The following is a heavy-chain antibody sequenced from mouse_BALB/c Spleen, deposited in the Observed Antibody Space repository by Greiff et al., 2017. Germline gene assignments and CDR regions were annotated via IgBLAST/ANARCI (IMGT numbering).Heavy chain of an antibody. V-gene: IGHV7-3*02. CDR2: IRNKANGSTT. D-gene: IGHD4-1*01. J-gene: IGHJ3*01. CDR1: GFTFTDYE. CDR3: ARDSVGRSPWFAY. Sequence: EVQLVESGGGLVQPGGSLKLSCAASGFTFTDYEMSWVRQTPGKALEWVGFIRNKANGSTTEYSASVKGRFTISRDNSQRILYLHMNNLRAEDRATYYCARDSVGRSPWFAYWGQGTLVTVSA.